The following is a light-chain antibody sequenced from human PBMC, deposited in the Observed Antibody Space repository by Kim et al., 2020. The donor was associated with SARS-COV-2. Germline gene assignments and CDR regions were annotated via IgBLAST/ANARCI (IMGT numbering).Light chain of an antibody. V-gene: IGKV3-15*01. Sequence: EIVMTQSPATLSVSPGERATLSCRASQSVSSNLAWYQQKPGQAPRLLIYGASTRATGISARFSGSGSGTAFTLTINSLQSEDFAVYYCQQYNNWPPLTFGGGTKLEIK. CDR1: QSVSSN. J-gene: IGKJ4*01. CDR3: QQYNNWPPLT. CDR2: GAS.